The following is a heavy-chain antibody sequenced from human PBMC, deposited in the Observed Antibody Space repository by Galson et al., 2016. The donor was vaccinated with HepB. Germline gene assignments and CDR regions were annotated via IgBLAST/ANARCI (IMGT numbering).Heavy chain of an antibody. D-gene: IGHD1-26*01. CDR3: ARARGSGSYYSIDY. J-gene: IGHJ4*02. CDR1: GFTFSSYR. V-gene: IGHV3-7*05. CDR2: IKQDGSEK. Sequence: SLRLSCAAFGFTFSSYRMTWIRQAPGKGLEWVANIKQDGSEKYYVDSVKGRFTISRDNAKNSLFLQMNSLRAEDTAVYYCARARGSGSYYSIDYWGQGTLVTVSS.